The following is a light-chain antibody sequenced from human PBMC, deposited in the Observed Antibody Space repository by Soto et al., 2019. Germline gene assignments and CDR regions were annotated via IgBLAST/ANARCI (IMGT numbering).Light chain of an antibody. CDR1: QSVGRTS. J-gene: IGKJ1*01. Sequence: EIVLTQSPGTLSLSPGERATLSCRASQSVGRTSLAWYQQKPGQAPRLLIYATSARSTGIPDRLSGSGSGTDFTLTISRLEPEDFAVYYYQHYGGSPWTFGQGTKVEIK. V-gene: IGKV3-20*01. CDR3: QHYGGSPWT. CDR2: ATS.